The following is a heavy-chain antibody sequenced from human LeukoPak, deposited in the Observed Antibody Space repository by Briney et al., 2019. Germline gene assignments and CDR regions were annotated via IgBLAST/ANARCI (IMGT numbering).Heavy chain of an antibody. CDR2: IIPILGIA. V-gene: IGHV1-69*04. Sequence: GASLKVSCKASGGTPSSYAISWVRQAPGQGLEWMGRIIPILGIANYAQKVQGRVTITADKSRSTAYMELSSLRSEGTAVYYCASGGGSRREYYFDYWGQGTLVTVSS. CDR1: GGTPSSYA. D-gene: IGHD1-26*01. J-gene: IGHJ4*02. CDR3: ASGGGSRREYYFDY.